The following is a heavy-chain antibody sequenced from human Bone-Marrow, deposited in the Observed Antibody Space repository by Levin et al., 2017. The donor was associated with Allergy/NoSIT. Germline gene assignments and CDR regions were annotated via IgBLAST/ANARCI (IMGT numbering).Heavy chain of an antibody. Sequence: SETLSLTCTVSGGSISSGGYYWSWIRQHPGKGLEWIGYIYYSGSTYYNPSLKSRVTISVDTSKNQFSLKLSSVTAADTAVYYCARGGGGYCSSTSCYRYFDYWGQGTLVTVSS. CDR3: ARGGGGYCSSTSCYRYFDY. J-gene: IGHJ4*02. D-gene: IGHD2-2*01. CDR2: IYYSGST. V-gene: IGHV4-31*03. CDR1: GGSISSGGYY.